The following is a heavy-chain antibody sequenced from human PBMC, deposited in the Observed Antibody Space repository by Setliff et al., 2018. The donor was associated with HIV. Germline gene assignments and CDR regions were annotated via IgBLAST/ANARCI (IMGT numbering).Heavy chain of an antibody. CDR1: GDSISSGNYY. Sequence: SETLSLTCTFSGDSISSGNYYWSWIRQPAGKGLEWIGYAYYSGSTNYNPSLKSRVTISIDMSKNQFSLNLKSVTAADTAIYYCATERWLYQNFDSWGQGTQVTSPQ. D-gene: IGHD3-16*01. CDR2: AYYSGST. V-gene: IGHV4-61*10. CDR3: ATERWLYQNFDS. J-gene: IGHJ4*02.